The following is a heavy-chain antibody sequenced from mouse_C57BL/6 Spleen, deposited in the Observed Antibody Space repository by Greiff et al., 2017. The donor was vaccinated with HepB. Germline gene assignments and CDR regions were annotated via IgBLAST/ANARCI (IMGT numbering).Heavy chain of an antibody. CDR1: GFSLTSYA. Sequence: VQLQQSGPGLVAPSQSLSITCTVSGFSLTSYAISWVRQPPGKGLEWLGVIWTGGGTNYNSALKSRLSISKDNSKSQVFLKMNSLQTDDTARYYCARFYYGSSYDFDYWGQGTTLTVSS. CDR3: ARFYYGSSYDFDY. J-gene: IGHJ2*01. V-gene: IGHV2-9-1*01. CDR2: IWTGGGT. D-gene: IGHD1-1*01.